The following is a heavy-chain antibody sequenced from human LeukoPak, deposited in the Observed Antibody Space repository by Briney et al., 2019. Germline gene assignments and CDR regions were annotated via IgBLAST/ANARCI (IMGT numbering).Heavy chain of an antibody. CDR3: AKGPQADFDY. V-gene: IGHV3-23*01. Sequence: PGGSLRLSCAASGFTFSNYAMSWVRQAPGKGLEWVSAISGSGGNTYYADSVKGRFTISRDNYLQMNSRRAEDTAVYYCAKGPQADFDYWGQGTLVTVSS. CDR2: ISGSGGNT. CDR1: GFTFSNYA. J-gene: IGHJ4*02. D-gene: IGHD2-15*01.